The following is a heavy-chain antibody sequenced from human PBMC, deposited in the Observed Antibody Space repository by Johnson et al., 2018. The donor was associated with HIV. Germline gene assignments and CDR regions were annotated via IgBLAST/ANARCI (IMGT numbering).Heavy chain of an antibody. CDR2: TSYDESDK. D-gene: IGHD6-13*01. CDR1: GFTFSNYA. V-gene: IGHV3-30*04. J-gene: IGHJ3*02. Sequence: QVQLVESGGGVVQPGRSLRLSCAASGFTFSNYAMHWVRQAPGKGLEWVALTSYDESDKFYADSVKGRFIISRDNPRNTLYLQMNSLRAEDTALYYCAKDIAAAGTDAFDIWGQGTMVTVSS. CDR3: AKDIAAAGTDAFDI.